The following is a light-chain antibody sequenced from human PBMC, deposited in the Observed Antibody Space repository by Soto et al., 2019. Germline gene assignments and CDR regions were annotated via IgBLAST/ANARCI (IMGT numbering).Light chain of an antibody. CDR1: SSDVGGYNY. CDR3: CSYAGRYTYV. J-gene: IGLJ1*01. V-gene: IGLV2-11*01. CDR2: DVS. Sequence: QSALTQPRSVSGSPGQSVTISCTGTSSDVGGYNYVSWYQQHPGKAPKLMIYDVSKRPSGVPDRFSGSKSGKTASLTISGRQAEDEADFYCCSYAGRYTYVFGTGTKLTVL.